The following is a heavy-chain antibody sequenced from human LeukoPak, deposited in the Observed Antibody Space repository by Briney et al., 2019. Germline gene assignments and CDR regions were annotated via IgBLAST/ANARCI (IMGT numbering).Heavy chain of an antibody. Sequence: GRSLRLSCAAPGFTFSSYGMHWVRQAPGKGLEWVAVISYDGSNKYYADSVKGRFTISRDNSKNTLYLQMNSLRAEDTAVYYRAKDSSSAGTDDYWGQGTLVTVSS. D-gene: IGHD6-13*01. CDR3: AKDSSSAGTDDY. J-gene: IGHJ4*02. V-gene: IGHV3-30*18. CDR2: ISYDGSNK. CDR1: GFTFSSYG.